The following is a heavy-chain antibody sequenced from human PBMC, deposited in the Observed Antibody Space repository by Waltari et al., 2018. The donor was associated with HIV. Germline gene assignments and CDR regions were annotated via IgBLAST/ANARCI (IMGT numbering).Heavy chain of an antibody. V-gene: IGHV4-38-2*01. Sequence: QVQLQESVPGLVKPSGTLSLTCAVSGYFISLGYYWGWIGTPPGKGLAWIGYIYHSGSDYYSPSLKSRVAISVDTSKNQFSLKLSSVTAADTAVYYCARVMTVSGTSHDAFDIWGQGTMVTASS. CDR2: IYHSGSD. CDR3: ARVMTVSGTSHDAFDI. D-gene: IGHD6-19*01. CDR1: GYFISLGYY. J-gene: IGHJ3*02.